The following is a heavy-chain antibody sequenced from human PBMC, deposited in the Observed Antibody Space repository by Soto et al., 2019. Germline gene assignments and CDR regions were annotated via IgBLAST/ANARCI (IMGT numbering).Heavy chain of an antibody. D-gene: IGHD6-19*01. J-gene: IGHJ4*02. CDR2: MNPNSGNT. V-gene: IGHV1-8*01. CDR3: ARWAYSSGWYYFDY. CDR1: GYTFTSYD. Sequence: QVQLVQSGAEVKKPGASVKVSCKASGYTFTSYDINWVRQATGQGLEWMGWMNPNSGNTGYAQKFQGRVTMTRNTSISTAYRELSSLRSEDTAVYYCARWAYSSGWYYFDYWGQGTLVTVSS.